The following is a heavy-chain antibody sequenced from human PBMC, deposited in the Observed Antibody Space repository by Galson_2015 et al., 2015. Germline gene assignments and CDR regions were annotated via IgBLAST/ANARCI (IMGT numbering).Heavy chain of an antibody. CDR2: IKGNGNEK. J-gene: IGHJ4*02. D-gene: IGHD5/OR15-5a*01. CDR3: ARHRVYSFDY. Sequence: SLRLSCAASGFTFNAYWMTWVRQPPGKGLEWVANIKGNGNEKDYVDSVKGRFTISRDNAKNSFYLQMNSLRAEDTAVYYCARHRVYSFDYWVQGSLVTVSS. V-gene: IGHV3-7*03. CDR1: GFTFNAYW.